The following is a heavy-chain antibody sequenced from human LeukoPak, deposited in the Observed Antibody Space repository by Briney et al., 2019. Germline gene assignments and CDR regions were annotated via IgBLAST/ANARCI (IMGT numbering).Heavy chain of an antibody. CDR1: GGSITNNNW. CDR2: IHHSGST. CDR3: ARRSSNYAVVDP. J-gene: IGHJ5*02. D-gene: IGHD6-13*01. Sequence: SETLSLTCAVSGGSITNNNWWNWVRQPPGKGLEWIGEIHHSGSTYYNPSLKSRVTISVDTSKNQFSLKLSSVTAADTAVYYCARRSSNYAVVDPWGQGTLVTVSS. V-gene: IGHV4-4*02.